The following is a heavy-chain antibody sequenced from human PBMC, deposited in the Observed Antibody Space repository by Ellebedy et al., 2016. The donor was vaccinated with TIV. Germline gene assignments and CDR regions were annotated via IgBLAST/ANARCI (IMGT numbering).Heavy chain of an antibody. CDR3: ARIKAHIAARLLDV. V-gene: IGHV4-39*01. CDR1: GGSISSSSYY. J-gene: IGHJ6*02. Sequence: SETLSLXXTVSGGSISSSSYYWGWIRQPPGKGLEWIGSIYYSGSTYYNPSLKSRVTISVDTSKNQFSLKLSSVTAADTAVYYCARIKAHIAARLLDVWGQGTTVTVSS. D-gene: IGHD6-6*01. CDR2: IYYSGST.